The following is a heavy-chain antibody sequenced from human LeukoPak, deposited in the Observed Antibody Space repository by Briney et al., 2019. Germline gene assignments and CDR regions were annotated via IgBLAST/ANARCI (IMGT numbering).Heavy chain of an antibody. J-gene: IGHJ4*02. V-gene: IGHV2-5*01. CDR3: AHRGYSYGLDYFDY. CDR1: GFSLSTSGVG. D-gene: IGHD5-18*01. CDR2: IYWNDDK. Sequence: SGPALVKPTQTLTLTCTFSGFSLSTSGVGVGWIRQPPGKALEWLALIYWNDDKRYSPSLKSRLTITKDTSKNQVVLTMTNMDPVDTATYYCAHRGYSYGLDYFDYWGQGTLVTVSS.